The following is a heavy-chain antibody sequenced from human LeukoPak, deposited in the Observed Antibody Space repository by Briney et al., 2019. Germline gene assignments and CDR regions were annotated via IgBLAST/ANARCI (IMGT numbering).Heavy chain of an antibody. CDR2: INAGNGNT. CDR1: GYTFTSYG. V-gene: IGHV1-3*01. Sequence: ASVKVSCKASGYTFTSYGISWVRQAPGQRLEWMGWINAGNGNTKYSQKFQGRVTITRDTSASTAYMELSSLRSEDTAVYYCARGSSGWYPPGDYWGQGTLVTVSS. CDR3: ARGSSGWYPPGDY. J-gene: IGHJ4*02. D-gene: IGHD6-19*01.